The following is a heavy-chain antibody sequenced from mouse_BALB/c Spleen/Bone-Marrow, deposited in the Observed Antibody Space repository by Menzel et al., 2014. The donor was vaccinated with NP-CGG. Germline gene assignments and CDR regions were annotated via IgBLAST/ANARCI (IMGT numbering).Heavy chain of an antibody. CDR2: IYPSDSYT. CDR1: GYTFTSYW. J-gene: IGHJ2*01. CDR3: TRSYGSSYEYYFDY. D-gene: IGHD1-1*01. V-gene: IGHV1-69*02. Sequence: QVQLKESGAELVRPGASVKLSCKASGYTFTSYWINWVKQRPGQGLEWIGNIYPSDSYTSYNQKFKDKATLTVDKSSSTAYMQLSSPTSGDSAVYYCTRSYGSSYEYYFDYWGQGTTLTVSS.